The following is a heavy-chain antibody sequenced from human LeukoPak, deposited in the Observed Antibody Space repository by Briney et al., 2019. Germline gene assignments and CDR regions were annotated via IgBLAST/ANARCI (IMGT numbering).Heavy chain of an antibody. Sequence: ASVKVSCKASGGTFSSYAISWVRQAPGQGLEWMGGIIPIFGTANYAQKFQGRVTITADESTSTAYMELSSLRSEDTAVYYCASRTRYCSSTSCPFYYMDVWGKGTTVTVSS. J-gene: IGHJ6*03. CDR1: GGTFSSYA. V-gene: IGHV1-69*13. D-gene: IGHD2-2*01. CDR2: IIPIFGTA. CDR3: ASRTRYCSSTSCPFYYMDV.